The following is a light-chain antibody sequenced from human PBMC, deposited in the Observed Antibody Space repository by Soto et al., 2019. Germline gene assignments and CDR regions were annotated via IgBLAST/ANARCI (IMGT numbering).Light chain of an antibody. V-gene: IGKV3-11*01. CDR1: QSVGSY. CDR2: EAS. CDR3: PPRNNWARGT. J-gene: IGKJ2*02. Sequence: EIVLTQSPATLSLSPGERATLSCRASQSVGSYLAWYQQKPGQAPRLLIYEASNRATGIPARFSGSGSGTDFPLTIRRLEPEDFAVLFCPPRNNWARGTFGQGTKVEIK.